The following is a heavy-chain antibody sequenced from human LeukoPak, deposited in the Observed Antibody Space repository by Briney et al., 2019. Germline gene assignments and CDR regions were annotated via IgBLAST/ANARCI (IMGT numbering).Heavy chain of an antibody. CDR3: AKDYPLDY. V-gene: IGHV3-23*01. CDR1: GFTFNSYT. J-gene: IGHJ4*02. CDR2: VSGSGGST. Sequence: GGSLRLSCAASGFTFNSYTMPWVRQAPGKGLGWVSAVSGSGGSTYYADSVKGRFTISRDNSKNTLYLQMNTLRAEDTAVYYCAKDYPLDYWGQGALVTVSS.